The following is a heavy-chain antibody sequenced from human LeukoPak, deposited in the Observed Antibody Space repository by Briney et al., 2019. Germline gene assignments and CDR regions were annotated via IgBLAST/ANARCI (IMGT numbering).Heavy chain of an antibody. CDR1: GYTFTSYG. J-gene: IGHJ4*02. D-gene: IGHD2-2*01. V-gene: IGHV1-18*01. CDR2: ISAYNGNT. CDR3: ARDGTGYCSSTSCEGSFDY. Sequence: ASVKVSCKASGYTFTSYGISWVRQAPGQGLEWMGWISAYNGNTNYAQKLQGRVTMTTDTSTSTAYMELRSLRSDDTAVYYCARDGTGYCSSTSCEGSFDYWGQGTLVTVSS.